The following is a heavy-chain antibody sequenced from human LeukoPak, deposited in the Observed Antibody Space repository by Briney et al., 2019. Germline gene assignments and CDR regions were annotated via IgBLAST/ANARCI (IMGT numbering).Heavy chain of an antibody. Sequence: GGSLRLSCAASGFTFSDYYMSWIRQAPGKGLEWVSYISSRENTIYYADSVKGRFTISRDSAKNSLYLQMNSLRADDTAAYYCARVPRYGSGSYYSLDHWGQGILVTVSS. CDR3: ARVPRYGSGSYYSLDH. J-gene: IGHJ4*02. D-gene: IGHD3-10*01. CDR1: GFTFSDYY. CDR2: ISSRENTI. V-gene: IGHV3-11*01.